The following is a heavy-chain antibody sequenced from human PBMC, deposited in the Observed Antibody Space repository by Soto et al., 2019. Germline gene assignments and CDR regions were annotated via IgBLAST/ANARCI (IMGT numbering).Heavy chain of an antibody. J-gene: IGHJ4*02. CDR2: IDPSDSYT. V-gene: IGHV5-10-1*01. CDR1: GYSFTSYW. D-gene: IGHD2-2*01. CDR3: AVKYCSSTCCSPYKD. Sequence: PGESLKISCKGSGYSFTSYWISWVRQMPGKGLEWMGRIDPSDSYTNYSPSFQGHVTISADKSISTAYLQWSSLKASDTAMYYCAVKYCSSTCCSPYKDWGQGTLVTVSS.